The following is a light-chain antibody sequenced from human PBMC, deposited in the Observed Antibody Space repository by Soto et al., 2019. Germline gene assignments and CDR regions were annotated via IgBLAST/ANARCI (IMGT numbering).Light chain of an antibody. Sequence: QSVLTQSPSASGTPGQRVTISCSGSKPNIGSNDVSWYRQFPAMAPKLLIYSNNQRPSGVPDRISGSKSGTSASLAISGLQSEDAADYYCAAWDDSLNGWVFGGGTKVTVL. J-gene: IGLJ3*02. V-gene: IGLV1-44*01. CDR2: SNN. CDR1: KPNIGSND. CDR3: AAWDDSLNGWV.